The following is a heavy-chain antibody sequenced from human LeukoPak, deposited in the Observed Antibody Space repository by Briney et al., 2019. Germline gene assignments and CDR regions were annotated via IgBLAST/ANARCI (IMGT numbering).Heavy chain of an antibody. J-gene: IGHJ4*02. CDR1: GFSFSSYA. D-gene: IGHD3-22*01. CDR3: AKKGGPTYNSSAYYFDY. CDR2: ISSSGGST. Sequence: GGSLRLSCAASGFSFSSYAMSWVRQAPGKGLEWVSGISSSGGSTYYADSVKGRFTISRDNSKKTLYLQMNSLRAEDTAVYSCAKKGGPTYNSSAYYFDYWGQGALVTVSS. V-gene: IGHV3-23*01.